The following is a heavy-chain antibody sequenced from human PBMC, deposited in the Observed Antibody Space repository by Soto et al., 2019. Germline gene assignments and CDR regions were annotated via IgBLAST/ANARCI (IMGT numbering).Heavy chain of an antibody. CDR2: IIPILGIA. D-gene: IGHD2-15*01. CDR1: GGTFSSYT. CDR3: ARDPGCSGGSCFLPENYYYYMDV. J-gene: IGHJ6*03. Sequence: QVQLVQSGAEVKKPGSSVKVSCKASGGTFSSYTISWVRQAPGQGLEWMGRIIPILGIANYAQKFQGRVTITADKSTSTAYMELSSLRSEETAVYYCARDPGCSGGSCFLPENYYYYMDVWGKGTTVTVSS. V-gene: IGHV1-69*08.